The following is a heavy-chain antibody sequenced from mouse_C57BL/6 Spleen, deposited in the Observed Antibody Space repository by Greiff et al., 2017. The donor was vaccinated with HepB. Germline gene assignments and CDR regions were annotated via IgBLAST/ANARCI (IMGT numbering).Heavy chain of an antibody. CDR3: ARGWTVVANYYAMDY. D-gene: IGHD1-1*01. J-gene: IGHJ4*01. V-gene: IGHV3-6*01. CDR1: GYSITSGYY. CDR2: ISYDGSN. Sequence: EVQLQESGPGLVKPSQSLSLTCSVTGYSITSGYYWNWIRQFPGNKLEWMGYISYDGSNNYNPSLKNRISITRDTSKNQFFLKLNSVTTEDTATYYCARGWTVVANYYAMDYWGQGTSVTVSS.